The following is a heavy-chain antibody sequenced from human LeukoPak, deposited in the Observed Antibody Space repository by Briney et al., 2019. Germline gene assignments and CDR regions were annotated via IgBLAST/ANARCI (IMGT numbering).Heavy chain of an antibody. CDR2: IYPANSDT. V-gene: IGHV5-51*01. CDR1: GYSFNSYW. CDR3: ARRQYCRSTSCYDENNWFDP. D-gene: IGHD2-2*01. J-gene: IGHJ5*02. Sequence: GESLKISCKGSGYSFNSYWIGWVRQMPGKGLEWMGIIYPANSDTRYSPSFRGQVTISADKSISTAYLQWSSLKASDTAMYYCARRQYCRSTSCYDENNWFDPWGQGTLVTVSS.